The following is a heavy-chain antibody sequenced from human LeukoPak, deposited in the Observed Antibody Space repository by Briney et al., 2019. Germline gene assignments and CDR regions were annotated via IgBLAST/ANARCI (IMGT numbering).Heavy chain of an antibody. CDR3: ARAAAGTEGGRFDY. Sequence: SETLSLTCAVYGGSFSGYYWSWIRQPPGKGLEWIGEINHSGSTNYNPSLKSRVTISVDTSKNQFSLKLSSVTAADTAVYYCARAAAGTEGGRFDYWGQGTLVTVSS. V-gene: IGHV4-34*01. D-gene: IGHD6-13*01. CDR1: GGSFSGYY. CDR2: INHSGST. J-gene: IGHJ4*02.